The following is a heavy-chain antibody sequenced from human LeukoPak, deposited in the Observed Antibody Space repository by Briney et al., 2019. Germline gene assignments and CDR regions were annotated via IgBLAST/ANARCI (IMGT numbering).Heavy chain of an antibody. J-gene: IGHJ4*02. Sequence: GRSLRLSCAASGFTFSSYEMNWVRQAPGKGLEWVSYISSSGSTIYYADSVKGRFTISRDNAKNSLYLQMNSLRAEDTAVYYCARDSPLPYPTVDYWGQGTLVTVSS. D-gene: IGHD4-17*01. CDR1: GFTFSSYE. CDR3: ARDSPLPYPTVDY. CDR2: ISSSGSTI. V-gene: IGHV3-48*03.